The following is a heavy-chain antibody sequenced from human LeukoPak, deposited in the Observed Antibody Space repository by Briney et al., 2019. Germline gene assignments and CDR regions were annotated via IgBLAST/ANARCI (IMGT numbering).Heavy chain of an antibody. CDR3: AKGSVGGGWYRLQRFDP. Sequence: GGSLRLSCAASGFTFRSYAMSWVRQAPGKGLEWVSANSGSGGSTYYADSGKGRFTISRDNSKNTLYLQMNSLRAEDTAVYYCAKGSVGGGWYRLQRFDPWGQGTLVTVSS. CDR2: NSGSGGST. D-gene: IGHD6-19*01. V-gene: IGHV3-23*01. J-gene: IGHJ5*02. CDR1: GFTFRSYA.